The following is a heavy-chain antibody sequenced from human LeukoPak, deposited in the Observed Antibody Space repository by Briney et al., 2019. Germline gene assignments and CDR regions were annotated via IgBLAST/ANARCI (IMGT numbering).Heavy chain of an antibody. CDR1: GGTFSSYA. D-gene: IGHD3-22*01. CDR2: IIPIFGTA. J-gene: IGHJ4*02. CDR3: ARGGLSDYYDSSGYYFRFDY. V-gene: IGHV1-69*13. Sequence: SVKFSCKASGGTFSSYAISWVRQAPGQGLEWMGGIIPIFGTANYAQKFQGRVTITADESTSTAYMELSSLRSEDTAVYYCARGGLSDYYDSSGYYFRFDYWGQGTLVTVSS.